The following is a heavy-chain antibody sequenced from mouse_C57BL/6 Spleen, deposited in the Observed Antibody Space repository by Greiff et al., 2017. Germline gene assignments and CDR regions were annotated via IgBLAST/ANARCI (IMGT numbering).Heavy chain of an antibody. V-gene: IGHV1-80*01. CDR3: ARSGYDYHWYCDV. J-gene: IGHJ1*03. D-gene: IGHD2-4*01. CDR1: GYAFSSYW. CDR2: IYPGDGDT. Sequence: VQLQQSGAELVKPGASVKISCKASGYAFSSYWMNWVKQRPGKGLEWIGQIYPGDGDTNYNGKFKGKATLTADKSSSTAYMQLSSLTSEDSAVYFCARSGYDYHWYCDVWGTGTTVTVSS.